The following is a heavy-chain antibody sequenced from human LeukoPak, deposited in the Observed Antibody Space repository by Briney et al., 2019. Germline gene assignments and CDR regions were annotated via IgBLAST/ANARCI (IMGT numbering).Heavy chain of an antibody. CDR2: ISGSGVNT. CDR1: GFTLSSYA. D-gene: IGHD3-9*01. CDR3: AKDYDILTAYSNWFDP. V-gene: IGHV3-23*01. Sequence: GGSLRLSCAASGFTLSSYAMSWVRQGPGKGLEWVSAISGSGVNTDHADSVKGRFTISRDNSKNTLYLQMNSLRAEDTAVYYCAKDYDILTAYSNWFDPWGQGTLVTVSS. J-gene: IGHJ5*02.